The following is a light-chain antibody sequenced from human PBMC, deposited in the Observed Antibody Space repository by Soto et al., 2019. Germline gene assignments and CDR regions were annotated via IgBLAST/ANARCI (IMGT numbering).Light chain of an antibody. J-gene: IGKJ1*01. V-gene: IGKV1-39*01. CDR1: QSISGY. CDR3: QQSYSTLGT. CDR2: AAS. Sequence: DIQMTQSPSSLSASVGDRVTITCRASQSISGYLNWYQQKPGKAPKFLIYAASSLQSGVPSRFSGSGSGTDFTLTISSLQPEDFATYYCQQSYSTLGTCGQGTKVEIK.